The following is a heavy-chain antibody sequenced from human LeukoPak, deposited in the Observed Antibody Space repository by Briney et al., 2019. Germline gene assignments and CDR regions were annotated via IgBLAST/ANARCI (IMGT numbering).Heavy chain of an antibody. Sequence: GGSLRLSCAASGFTFSSYSMNWVRQAPGKGLEWVSSISSSSSYIYYADSVKGRFTISRDNAKNSLYLQMNSLRAEDTAVYYWASEIVVVPAAPKSDYWGQGTLVTVSS. J-gene: IGHJ4*02. CDR1: GFTFSSYS. D-gene: IGHD2-2*01. V-gene: IGHV3-21*01. CDR2: ISSSSSYI. CDR3: ASEIVVVPAAPKSDY.